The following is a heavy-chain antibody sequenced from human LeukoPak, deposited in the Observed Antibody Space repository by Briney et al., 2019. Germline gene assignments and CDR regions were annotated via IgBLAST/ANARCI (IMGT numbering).Heavy chain of an antibody. V-gene: IGHV1-18*01. CDR2: ISAYNGST. Sequence: ASVKVSCKAPGYTFTSYGISWVRQAPGQGLEWMGWISAYNGSTNYAQKLQGRVTMTTDTSTSTAYIELRSLRSDDTAVYYCARRVTAIGYYYYGMDVWGQGTTVTASS. D-gene: IGHD2-21*02. J-gene: IGHJ6*02. CDR3: ARRVTAIGYYYYGMDV. CDR1: GYTFTSYG.